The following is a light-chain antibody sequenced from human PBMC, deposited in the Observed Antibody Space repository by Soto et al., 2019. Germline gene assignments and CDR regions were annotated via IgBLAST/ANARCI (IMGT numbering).Light chain of an antibody. J-gene: IGKJ1*01. CDR1: QSISSW. CDR3: QQYYSRVT. V-gene: IGKV1-5*03. CDR2: KAS. Sequence: DIQMTQSPSTLSASVGDRVTITCRANQSISSWLAWYQRRPGKAPRLLISKASSLESGVPSRLSGGGFGTEFTLTISSLQPDDFATYYCQQYYSRVTFGQGTKVDIK.